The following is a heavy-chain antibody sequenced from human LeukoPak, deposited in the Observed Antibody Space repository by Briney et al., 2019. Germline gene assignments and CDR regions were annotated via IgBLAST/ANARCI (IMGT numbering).Heavy chain of an antibody. Sequence: SETLSLTCAVYGVSFSGYYWSWIRQPPGKGLEWIGEINHSGSTNYNPSLKSRVTISVDTSKNQFSLKLSSVPAADTAVYYCARGLGYCSSTSCYYYYGMDVWGTGTTVTASS. V-gene: IGHV4-34*01. J-gene: IGHJ6*04. CDR1: GVSFSGYY. D-gene: IGHD2-2*01. CDR2: INHSGST. CDR3: ARGLGYCSSTSCYYYYGMDV.